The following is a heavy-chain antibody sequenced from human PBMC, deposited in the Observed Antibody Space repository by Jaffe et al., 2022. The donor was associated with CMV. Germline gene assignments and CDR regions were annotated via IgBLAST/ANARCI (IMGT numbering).Heavy chain of an antibody. CDR3: ARDPLSSSWPLD. D-gene: IGHD6-13*01. CDR2: IIPILGIA. V-gene: IGHV1-69*09. CDR1: GGTFSSYA. J-gene: IGHJ4*02. Sequence: QVQLVQSGAEVKKPGSSVKVSCKASGGTFSSYAISWVRQAPGQGLEWMGRIIPILGIANYAQKFQGRVTITADKSTSTAYMELSSLRSEDTAVYYCARDPLSSSWPLDWGQGTLVTVSS.